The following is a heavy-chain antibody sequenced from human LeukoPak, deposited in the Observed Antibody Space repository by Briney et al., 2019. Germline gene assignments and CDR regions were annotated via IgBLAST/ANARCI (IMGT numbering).Heavy chain of an antibody. CDR1: GYSISSGYY. Sequence: SETLSLTCTVSGYSISSGYYWGWIRQPPGKGLEWIAEIHHSGTTKYNPSLKSRVTISMDTSNNQFSLKLNSVTAADTAVYYCSSHVSAAAGGRWGPGTLVTISS. D-gene: IGHD6-13*01. V-gene: IGHV4-38-2*02. CDR2: IHHSGTT. CDR3: SSHVSAAAGGR. J-gene: IGHJ4*02.